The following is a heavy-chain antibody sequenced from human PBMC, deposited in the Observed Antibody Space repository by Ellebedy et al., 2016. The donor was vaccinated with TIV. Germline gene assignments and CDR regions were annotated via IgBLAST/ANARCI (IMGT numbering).Heavy chain of an antibody. CDR1: GGSISGTYTSYY. CDR3: ARVKVRDSSGYYGRIKDYYGMDV. Sequence: SETLSLXXTVSGGSISGTYTSYYWGWIRQPPGKGLEWIGSIYDSGRTHYNPSLKSRVTISVDTSKNQFSLKLSSVTAADTAVYYCARVKVRDSSGYYGRIKDYYGMDVWGQGTTVTVS. V-gene: IGHV4-39*01. D-gene: IGHD3-22*01. CDR2: IYDSGRT. J-gene: IGHJ6*02.